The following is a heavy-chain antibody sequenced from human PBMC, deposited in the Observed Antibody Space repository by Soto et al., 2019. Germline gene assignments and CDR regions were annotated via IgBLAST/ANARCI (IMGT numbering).Heavy chain of an antibody. CDR1: GYTFTGYY. CDR2: INPNSGGT. CDR3: ARGGYRDPYYYHYVMDL. D-gene: IGHD5-18*01. Sequence: ASVKVSCMASGYTFTGYYMHWVRQAPGQGLEWMGWINPNSGGTNYAQKFQGWVTMTRDTCISPVYMEPSRLRSDDTAVYYCARGGYRDPYYYHYVMDLWGQGTTVTVSS. V-gene: IGHV1-2*04. J-gene: IGHJ6*02.